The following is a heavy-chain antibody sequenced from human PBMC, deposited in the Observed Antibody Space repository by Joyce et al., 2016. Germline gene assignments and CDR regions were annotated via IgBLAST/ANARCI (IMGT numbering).Heavy chain of an antibody. J-gene: IGHJ5*02. CDR1: GFTFSYSS. CDR3: AKDRGKYGSGSYSLDL. Sequence: QMHLVQSGGGVVQPGRALGLSCKGSGFTFSYSSMYWVRQAPGKGLEWVAFTSYDGDKKYYEESVKGRFTIAKDDPDNTLYLQMNDLRLEDTAVYYCAKDRGKYGSGSYSLDLWGLGVLVTVSS. V-gene: IGHV3-30*18. CDR2: TSYDGDKK. D-gene: IGHD3-10*01.